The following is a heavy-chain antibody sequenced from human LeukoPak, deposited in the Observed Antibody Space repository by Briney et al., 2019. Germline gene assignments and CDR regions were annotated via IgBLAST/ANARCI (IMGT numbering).Heavy chain of an antibody. D-gene: IGHD2-2*01. Sequence: PSETLSLTCTVSGGSISSYYWSWIRQPPGKGLEWIGSIYYSGSTYYNPSLKSRVTISVDTSKNQFSLKLSSVTAADTAVYYCARHGGYCSSTSCSPLDYWGQGTLVTVSS. J-gene: IGHJ4*02. CDR1: GGSISSYY. CDR2: IYYSGST. CDR3: ARHGGYCSSTSCSPLDY. V-gene: IGHV4-59*05.